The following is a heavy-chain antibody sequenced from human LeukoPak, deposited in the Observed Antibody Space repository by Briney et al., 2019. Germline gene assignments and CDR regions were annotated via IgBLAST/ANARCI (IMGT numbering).Heavy chain of an antibody. J-gene: IGHJ2*01. D-gene: IGHD2-21*02. Sequence: GGSLRLSCAASGFTFSSYWMFWVRQAPGKGLEWVVNIKQDGSEKHYVDSVKGRFTISRDNAKNSLYLQMNSLRAEDTAVYYCARKAYCGGDCYLGNWFFDLWGRGTLVIVSS. CDR1: GFTFSSYW. CDR2: IKQDGSEK. CDR3: ARKAYCGGDCYLGNWFFDL. V-gene: IGHV3-7*01.